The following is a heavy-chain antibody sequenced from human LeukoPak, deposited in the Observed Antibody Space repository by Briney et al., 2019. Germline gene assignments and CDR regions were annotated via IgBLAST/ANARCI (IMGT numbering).Heavy chain of an antibody. J-gene: IGHJ4*02. CDR3: ATGIAAASSISDY. V-gene: IGHV1-69-2*01. Sequence: ASVKVSCKVSGYTFTDYYMHWVQQAPGKGLEWMGLVDPEDGETIYAEKFQGRGTITADTSTDTAYMELSSLRSEDTAVYYCATGIAAASSISDYWGQGTLVTVSS. CDR2: VDPEDGET. D-gene: IGHD6-13*01. CDR1: GYTFTDYY.